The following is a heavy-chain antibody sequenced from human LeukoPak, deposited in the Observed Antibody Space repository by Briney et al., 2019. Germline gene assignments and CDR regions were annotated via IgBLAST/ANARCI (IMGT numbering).Heavy chain of an antibody. J-gene: IGHJ4*02. V-gene: IGHV3-30-3*01. CDR1: GFAFSSSA. CDR3: TREVSGSSYFDY. Sequence: PGRSLRLSCAASGFAFSSSAMHWVRQAPGKGLEWVAVISSDGSNEYYADSVKGRFTISRDNAKNTVHLQMNSLRAEDTAVYYCTREVSGSSYFDYWGQGTLVTVSS. D-gene: IGHD1-26*01. CDR2: ISSDGSNE.